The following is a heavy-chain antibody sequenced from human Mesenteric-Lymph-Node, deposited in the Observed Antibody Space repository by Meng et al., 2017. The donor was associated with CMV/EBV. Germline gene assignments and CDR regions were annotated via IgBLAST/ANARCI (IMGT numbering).Heavy chain of an antibody. CDR2: INGDGSTT. Sequence: GESLKISCAASRFTFSSYAMSWVCQAPGKGLVWVSHINGDGSTTNYADSVKGRFTISRDNAKNTLYLQMNSLRAEDTAVYYCTRATPRPIDYWGQGTLVTVSS. CDR1: RFTFSSYA. D-gene: IGHD2-15*01. CDR3: TRATPRPIDY. J-gene: IGHJ4*02. V-gene: IGHV3-74*01.